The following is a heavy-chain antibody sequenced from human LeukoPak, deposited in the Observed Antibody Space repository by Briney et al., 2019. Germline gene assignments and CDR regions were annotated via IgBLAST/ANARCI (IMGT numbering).Heavy chain of an antibody. D-gene: IGHD3-10*01. CDR2: INHSGST. V-gene: IGHV4-34*01. Sequence: SETLSLTCAVYGGSFSGYYWSWIRQPPGKGLEWIGEINHSGSTNYNPSLKSRVTISVDTSKNQFSLKLSSVTAADTAVYYCARSPPVLLWFGESTSGWFDPWGQGTLVTVSS. CDR3: ARSPPVLLWFGESTSGWFDP. J-gene: IGHJ5*02. CDR1: GGSFSGYY.